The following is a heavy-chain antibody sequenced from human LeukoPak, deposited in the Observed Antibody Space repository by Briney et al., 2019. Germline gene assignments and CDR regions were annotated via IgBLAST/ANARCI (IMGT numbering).Heavy chain of an antibody. J-gene: IGHJ5*02. Sequence: GGSLRLSRAASGFIFGDYNMNWVRQAPGKGLEWVSAMSLSGGSTYYADSAKGRFTITRDHSKNTLYLQMNLLKPDDTAVYYCAKAGNSGWYYWFDPWGQGTLVTVSS. D-gene: IGHD6-19*01. CDR2: MSLSGGST. CDR3: AKAGNSGWYYWFDP. CDR1: GFIFGDYN. V-gene: IGHV3-23*01.